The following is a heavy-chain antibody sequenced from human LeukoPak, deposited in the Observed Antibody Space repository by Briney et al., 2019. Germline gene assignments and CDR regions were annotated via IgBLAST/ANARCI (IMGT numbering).Heavy chain of an antibody. CDR2: INPNSGGT. J-gene: IGHJ4*02. CDR3: ARDAARAELCSSSWFTY. V-gene: IGHV1-2*02. CDR1: GYTFTGYY. D-gene: IGHD6-13*01. Sequence: ASVKVSCKASGYTFTGYYMHWVRQAPGQGLEWMGWINPNSGGTNYAQKFQGRVTMTRDTSISTAYMELSRLRSDDTAVYYCARDAARAELCSSSWFTYWGQGTLVTVSS.